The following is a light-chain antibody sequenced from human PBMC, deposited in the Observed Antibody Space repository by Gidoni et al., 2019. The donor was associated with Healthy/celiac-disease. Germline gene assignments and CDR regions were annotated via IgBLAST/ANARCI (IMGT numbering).Light chain of an antibody. CDR1: SSDVGGYNY. J-gene: IGLJ2*01. CDR2: EVS. CDR3: SSYTSSSTYVV. Sequence: QSALTQPVSVSGSPGQSITISYTGTSSDVGGYNYVSWYQQHPGKAPKLMIYEVSNRPSGVSNRFSGSKSGNTASLTISGLQAEDEADYYCSSYTSSSTYVVFGGGTKLTVL. V-gene: IGLV2-14*01.